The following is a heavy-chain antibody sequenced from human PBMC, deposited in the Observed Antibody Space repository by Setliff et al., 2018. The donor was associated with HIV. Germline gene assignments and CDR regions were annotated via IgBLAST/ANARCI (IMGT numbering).Heavy chain of an antibody. CDR1: GYSFSSYG. J-gene: IGHJ4*02. CDR2: ISAYNGDT. Sequence: ASVKVSCKAAGYSFSSYGITWVRQAPGQGLEWMGWISAYNGDTRYAQTLQDRVTMTTDTSTSTAYMEVRSLRSDDTAVYFCARYVPADASFDYWGPGTLVTVTS. D-gene: IGHD2-2*01. CDR3: ARYVPADASFDY. V-gene: IGHV1-18*04.